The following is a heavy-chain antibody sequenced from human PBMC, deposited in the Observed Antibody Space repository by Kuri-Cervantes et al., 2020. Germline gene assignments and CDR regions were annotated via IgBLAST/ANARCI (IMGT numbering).Heavy chain of an antibody. J-gene: IGHJ6*03. CDR1: GFTFSSYS. CDR3: ARGRSSIPYRNYYYYYYMDA. V-gene: IGHV4-34*01. Sequence: GSLRLSCAASGFTFSSYSMNWVRQAPGKGLEWIGEINHSGTTNYNPSLKSRVTISVDTSKNQFSLKVSSVTAADSAVYYCARGRSSIPYRNYYYYYYMDAWGKGTTVTVSS. CDR2: INHSGTT. D-gene: IGHD1-14*01.